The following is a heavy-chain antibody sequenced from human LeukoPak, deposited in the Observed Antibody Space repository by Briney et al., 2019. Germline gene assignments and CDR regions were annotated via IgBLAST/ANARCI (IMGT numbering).Heavy chain of an antibody. J-gene: IGHJ3*02. D-gene: IGHD6-13*01. CDR1: GGTFSSYA. V-gene: IGHV1-69*04. Sequence: SVKVSCKASGGTFSSYAISWVRQAPGQGLEWMGRIIPILGIANYAQKFQGRVTITADKSTSTAYMELSSLRSDDTAVYYCARDPGAIAAAGADAFDIWGQGTMVTVSS. CDR2: IIPILGIA. CDR3: ARDPGAIAAAGADAFDI.